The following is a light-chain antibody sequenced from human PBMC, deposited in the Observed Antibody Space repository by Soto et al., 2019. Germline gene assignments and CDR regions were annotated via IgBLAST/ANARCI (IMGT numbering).Light chain of an antibody. CDR3: QQYYSTPLT. J-gene: IGKJ4*01. V-gene: IGKV4-1*01. Sequence: DIVMTQFPDSLTVPLGERATINCKSSQSVLYSSNNKSYLAWYQHKPGQPPKLLIYWASTRESGVPDRFSGSGSGTDFTLTISSLQAEDVAVYYCQQYYSTPLTFGGGTKVEIK. CDR2: WAS. CDR1: QSVLYSSNNKSY.